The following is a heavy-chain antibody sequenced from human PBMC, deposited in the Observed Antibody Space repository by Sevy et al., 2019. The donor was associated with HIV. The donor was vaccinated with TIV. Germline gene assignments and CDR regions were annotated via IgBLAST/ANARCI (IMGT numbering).Heavy chain of an antibody. J-gene: IGHJ4*02. V-gene: IGHV3-33*01. CDR3: ARDARLWSGYYELDY. CDR2: IWYDGSNR. CDR1: GFTFRSYG. Sequence: GGSLRLSCAASGFTFRSYGMHWVRQAPGKGLEWVAVIWYDGSNRYYVDSVKGRFTISRDNSKNTLYLQMNSLSADDTAVYFSARDARLWSGYYELDYWGQGTLVTVSS. D-gene: IGHD3-3*01.